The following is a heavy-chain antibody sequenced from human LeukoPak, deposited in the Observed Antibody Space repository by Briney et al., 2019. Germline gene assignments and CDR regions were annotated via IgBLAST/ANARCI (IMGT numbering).Heavy chain of an antibody. CDR1: GFTFSDYY. CDR3: GRGGGEYSSSWDEYFQH. D-gene: IGHD6-13*01. J-gene: IGHJ1*01. CDR2: ISGSGSTI. V-gene: IGHV3-11*01. Sequence: GGSLRLSCAASGFTFSDYYMSWIRQAPGKGLEWVSYISGSGSTIYYADSVKGRFTISRDNAKNSLYLQMNILRAEDTAVYYLGRGGGEYSSSWDEYFQHWGQGILVTVSS.